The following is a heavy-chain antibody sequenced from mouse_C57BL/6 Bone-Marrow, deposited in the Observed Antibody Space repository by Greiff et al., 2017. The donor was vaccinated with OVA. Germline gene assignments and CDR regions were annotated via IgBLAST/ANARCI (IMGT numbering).Heavy chain of an antibody. CDR3: ASSPIYYCGRYSFDF. Sequence: QVQLQQSGPELVKPGASVKISCKASGYSFSSSWMNWVKQRPGKGLEWIGRIYPGDGDTNYNGKFKGKATLTADKSSSTAYMQLSSLTSEDSAVYFCASSPIYYCGRYSFDFWGTGTTVTVSS. J-gene: IGHJ1*03. CDR2: IYPGDGDT. D-gene: IGHD1-1*01. CDR1: GYSFSSSW. V-gene: IGHV1-82*01.